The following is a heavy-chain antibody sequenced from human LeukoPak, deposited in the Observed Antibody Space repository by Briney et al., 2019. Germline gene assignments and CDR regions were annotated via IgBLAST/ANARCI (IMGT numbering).Heavy chain of an antibody. CDR3: AKDDSNWAFDY. Sequence: GGSLRLSCAASGFTFSDYYMSWIRQAPGKGLEWVSYISSSGSTIYYADSVKGRFTISRDNSKKTLYLQMNSLRAEDTAVYYCAKDDSNWAFDYWGQGTLVTVSS. V-gene: IGHV3-11*04. D-gene: IGHD7-27*01. CDR2: ISSSGSTI. J-gene: IGHJ4*02. CDR1: GFTFSDYY.